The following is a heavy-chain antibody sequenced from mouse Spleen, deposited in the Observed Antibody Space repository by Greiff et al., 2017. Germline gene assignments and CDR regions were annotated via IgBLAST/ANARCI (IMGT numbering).Heavy chain of an antibody. V-gene: IGHV3-1*01. CDR1: GYSITSGYD. J-gene: IGHJ2*01. CDR2: ISYSGST. CDR3: ARSDDGYYVDY. Sequence: EVQVVESGPGMVKPSQSLSLTCTVTGYSITSGYDWHWIRHFPGNKLEWMGYISYSGSTNYNPSLKSRISITHDTSKNHFFLKLNSVTTEDTATYYCARSDDGYYVDYWGQGTTLTVSS. D-gene: IGHD2-3*01.